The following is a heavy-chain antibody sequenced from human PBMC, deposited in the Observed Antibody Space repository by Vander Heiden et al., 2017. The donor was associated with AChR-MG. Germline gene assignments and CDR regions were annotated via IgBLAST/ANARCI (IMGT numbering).Heavy chain of an antibody. Sequence: QVQLQESGPGPVMPSGTLSPTCPVSVGSISSSNCWSWVRQPTGKGLEWIGEIYHSGSTSYNPSLKSRVTISVDRSKNQFSLKLSSVTAADTAVYYCARRATEGQQLVDYYYYGLDVWGQGATVTVSS. D-gene: IGHD6-13*01. CDR1: VGSISSSNC. CDR2: IYHSGST. CDR3: ARRATEGQQLVDYYYYGLDV. V-gene: IGHV4-4*02. J-gene: IGHJ6*02.